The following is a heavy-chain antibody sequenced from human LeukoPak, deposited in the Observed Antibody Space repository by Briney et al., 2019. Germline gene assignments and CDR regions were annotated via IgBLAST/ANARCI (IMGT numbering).Heavy chain of an antibody. D-gene: IGHD5-24*01. CDR3: TRVGYIDEGIDY. CDR1: GFPFSCYW. J-gene: IGHJ4*02. Sequence: GGSLRLSCVASGFPFSCYWMTWVRQAPGKGLGWVANIKQDGSKKSYVDSVKGRFTISRDNAKNSLYLQMNSLRAEDTAIYYCTRVGYIDEGIDYWGQGTLVTVSS. CDR2: IKQDGSKK. V-gene: IGHV3-7*04.